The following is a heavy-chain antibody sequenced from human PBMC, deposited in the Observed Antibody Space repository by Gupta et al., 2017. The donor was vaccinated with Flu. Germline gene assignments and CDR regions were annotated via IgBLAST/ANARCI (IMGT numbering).Heavy chain of an antibody. CDR2: ISSSSSYI. J-gene: IGHJ6*03. CDR1: GFTFSTYS. D-gene: IGHD5-24*01. CDR3: ARLFALQDYMDV. V-gene: IGHV3-21*01. Sequence: EVQLVESGGGLVKPGGSLRLSCAASGFTFSTYSMNWVRQAPGKGLEWVSSISSSSSYIYYADSVKGRFTVSRDNAKNSLHLQMNSLRAEDTAVYYCARLFALQDYMDVWGKGTTVTVSS.